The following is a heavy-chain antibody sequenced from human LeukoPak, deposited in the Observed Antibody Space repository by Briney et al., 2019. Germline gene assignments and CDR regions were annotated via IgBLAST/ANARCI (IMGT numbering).Heavy chain of an antibody. J-gene: IGHJ5*02. CDR3: ARESGYSYGYGGHWFDP. Sequence: PSETLSLTCAVSGGSISSSNWWSWVRQPPGKGLEWIGEIYHSGSTNYNPSLKSRVTISVDTSKNQFSLKLSSVTAADTAVYYCARESGYSYGYGGHWFDPWGQGTLVTVSS. CDR2: IYHSGST. V-gene: IGHV4-4*02. D-gene: IGHD5-18*01. CDR1: GGSISSSNW.